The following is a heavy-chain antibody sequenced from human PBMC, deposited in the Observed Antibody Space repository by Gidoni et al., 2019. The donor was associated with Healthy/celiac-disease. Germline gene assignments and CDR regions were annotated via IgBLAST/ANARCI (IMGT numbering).Heavy chain of an antibody. D-gene: IGHD6-19*01. V-gene: IGHV1-2*04. J-gene: IGHJ4*02. CDR2: IIPNSGGT. CDR1: GGTFSSYA. CDR3: ARSGQGIAVAGVFDY. Sequence: KKPGSSVKVSCKTSGGTFSSYAISWVRQAPGQGLEWMGGIIPNSGGTNYAQKFQGWVTMTRDTSISTAYMELSRLRSDDTAVYYCARSGQGIAVAGVFDYWGQGTLVTVSS.